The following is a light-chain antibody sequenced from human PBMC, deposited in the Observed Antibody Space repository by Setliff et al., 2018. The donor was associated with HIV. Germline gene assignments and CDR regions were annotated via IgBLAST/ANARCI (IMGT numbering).Light chain of an antibody. CDR3: NSFTSSSTYV. V-gene: IGLV2-14*01. CDR1: SRDVGGGQNY. J-gene: IGLJ1*01. CDR2: EVN. Sequence: QSVLAQPASVSGSPGQSVTISCTGTSRDVGGGQNYVSWYQQHPDKAPRLILYEVNKRPSGISDRFSGSKSGNTASLTISGLQAEDEADYYCNSFTSSSTYVFGTGTKVTVL.